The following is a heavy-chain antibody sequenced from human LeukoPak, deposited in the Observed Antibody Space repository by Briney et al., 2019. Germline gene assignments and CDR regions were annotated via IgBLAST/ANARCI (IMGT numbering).Heavy chain of an antibody. J-gene: IGHJ4*02. CDR3: ARDPALDY. CDR2: ISSSCSTI. CDR1: GFTFSTYE. V-gene: IGHV3-48*03. Sequence: GGSLILSCAASGFTFSTYEINWGRQAPGKGLEWVSYISSSCSTIYYADSVKGRFTISRDNAKHSLYLQMNSLRAEDTAVYYCARDPALDYWGQGTLVTVSS.